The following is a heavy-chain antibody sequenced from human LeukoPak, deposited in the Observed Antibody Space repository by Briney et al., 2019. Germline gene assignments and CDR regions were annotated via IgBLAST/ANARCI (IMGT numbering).Heavy chain of an antibody. J-gene: IGHJ4*02. CDR2: IYYSGST. V-gene: IGHV4-59*01. CDR1: GGSISSYY. D-gene: IGHD5-12*01. Sequence: PSETLSLTCTVSGGSISSYYWSWIRQPPGKGLEWIGYIYYSGSTNYNPSLKSRVTISVDTSKNQFSLKLGPVTAADTAVYYCASSKEAVDIHYWGQGTLVTVSS. CDR3: ASSKEAVDIHY.